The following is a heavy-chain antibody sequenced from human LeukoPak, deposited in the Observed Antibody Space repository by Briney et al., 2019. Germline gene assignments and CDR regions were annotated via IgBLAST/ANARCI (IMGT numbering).Heavy chain of an antibody. CDR1: GGSISSGSYY. CDR3: ARDRAGPNYYYYMDV. Sequence: SETLSLTCTVSGGSISSGSYYWSWIRQPAGKGLEWIGRIYTSGSTNYNPSLKSRVTIPVDTSKNQFSLKLSSVTAADTAVYYCARDRAGPNYYYYMDVWGKGTTVTVSS. J-gene: IGHJ6*03. V-gene: IGHV4-61*02. CDR2: IYTSGST. D-gene: IGHD6-19*01.